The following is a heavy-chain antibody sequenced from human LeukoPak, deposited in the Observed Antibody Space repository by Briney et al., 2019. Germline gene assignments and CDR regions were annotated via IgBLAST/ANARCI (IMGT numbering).Heavy chain of an antibody. J-gene: IGHJ4*02. CDR3: ARELDDSSGYYRHPVDY. Sequence: PGGSLRLSCAASGFTFSTYSMNWVRQAPGKGLEWVSSISSSSSYIYYADSVKGRFTISRDNAKNSLYLQMNSLRAEDTAVYYCARELDDSSGYYRHPVDYWGQGTLVTVS. CDR2: ISSSSSYI. V-gene: IGHV3-21*01. CDR1: GFTFSTYS. D-gene: IGHD3-22*01.